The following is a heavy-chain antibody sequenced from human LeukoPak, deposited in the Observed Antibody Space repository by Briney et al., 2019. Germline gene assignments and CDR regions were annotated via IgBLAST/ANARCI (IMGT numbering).Heavy chain of an antibody. D-gene: IGHD2-21*01. CDR3: ARAPVAGPSLIDY. CDR1: GFTFNDYN. J-gene: IGHJ4*02. Sequence: GGSLRLSCAASGFTFNDYNLNWVRQAPGKGLEWVSSISGSGSYIYYAETVKGRFTISRDNTENALYLQMNSLRAEDTAVYYCARAPVAGPSLIDYWGQGNLVTVSS. CDR2: ISGSGSYI. V-gene: IGHV3-21*01.